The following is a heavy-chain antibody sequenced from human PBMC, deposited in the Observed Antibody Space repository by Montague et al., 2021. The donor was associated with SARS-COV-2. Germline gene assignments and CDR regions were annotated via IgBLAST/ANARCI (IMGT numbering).Heavy chain of an antibody. CDR1: GGSFSGYH. Sequence: SETLSLTCAVYGGSFSGYHWNWIRQPPGKGLEWIGEINHGGITNYNPSLKSRLTISADTSKNQFSLKLTSAAAADTAVYYCARLRDGVVPSPILGVGPYYSYYFIDVWGKGTTVTVSS. CDR3: ARLRDGVVPSPILGVGPYYSYYFIDV. D-gene: IGHD3-10*01. V-gene: IGHV4-34*01. CDR2: INHGGIT. J-gene: IGHJ6*03.